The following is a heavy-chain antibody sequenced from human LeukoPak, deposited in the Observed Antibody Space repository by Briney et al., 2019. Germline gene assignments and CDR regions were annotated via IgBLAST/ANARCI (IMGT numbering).Heavy chain of an antibody. CDR2: TNQDGSEK. CDR1: GLLHRILW. J-gene: IGHJ4*02. Sequence: GGSVRLLCAVCGLLHRILWMSGVRHPPGKAREGVANTNQDGSEKYFLDSVRGRFTISRDNAKNPPALQMNTLRAEDTAVYYWARERDGRFFDYWGQGSLVTASS. V-gene: IGHV3-7*01. D-gene: IGHD5-24*01. CDR3: ARERDGRFFDY.